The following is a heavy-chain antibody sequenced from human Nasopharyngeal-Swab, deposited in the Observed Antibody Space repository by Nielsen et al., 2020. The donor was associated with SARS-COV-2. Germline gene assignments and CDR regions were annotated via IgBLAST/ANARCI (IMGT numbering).Heavy chain of an antibody. J-gene: IGHJ4*02. CDR3: ARGLNGYNTFDY. Sequence: GGSLRLSCAASGFTFSSYWMHWVRQAPGKGLVWVSRINNDATTTSYADSVKGRFTISRDNAKNTLYLQMNNLRVEDTAVYYCARGLNGYNTFDYWGQGTLLTVSS. CDR1: GFTFSSYW. CDR2: INNDATTT. V-gene: IGHV3-74*01. D-gene: IGHD5-24*01.